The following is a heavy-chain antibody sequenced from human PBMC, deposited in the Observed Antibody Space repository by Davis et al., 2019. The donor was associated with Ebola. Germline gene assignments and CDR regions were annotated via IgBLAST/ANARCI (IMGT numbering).Heavy chain of an antibody. CDR2: IIPIFGTA. D-gene: IGHD3-22*01. J-gene: IGHJ6*04. CDR3: ARGQSGYYHYYYYYGMDV. Sequence: AASVKVSCKASGGTFSSYAISWVRQAPGQGLEWMGGIIPIFGTANYAQKFQGRVTITADESTSTAYMELSSLRSEDTAVYYCARGQSGYYHYYYYYGMDVWGKGTTVTVSS. CDR1: GGTFSSYA. V-gene: IGHV1-69*13.